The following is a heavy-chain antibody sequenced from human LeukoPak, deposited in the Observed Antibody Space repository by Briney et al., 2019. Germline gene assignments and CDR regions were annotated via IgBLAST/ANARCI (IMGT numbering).Heavy chain of an antibody. V-gene: IGHV1-2*06. Sequence: GASVKVSCKASGYTFTGYYMHWVRQAPGQGLEWMGRINPNSGGTNYAQKLQGRVTMTRDTSISTAYMELSRLRSDDTAVYYCAISGPPSSGYYVYWGQGTLVTVSS. CDR2: INPNSGGT. D-gene: IGHD3-22*01. CDR3: AISGPPSSGYYVY. CDR1: GYTFTGYY. J-gene: IGHJ4*02.